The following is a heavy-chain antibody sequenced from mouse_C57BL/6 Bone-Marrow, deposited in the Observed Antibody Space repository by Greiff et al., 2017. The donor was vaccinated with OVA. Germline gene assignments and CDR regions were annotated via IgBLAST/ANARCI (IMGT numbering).Heavy chain of an antibody. CDR1: GYVFSSYW. D-gene: IGHD1-1*01. V-gene: IGHV1-80*01. Sequence: VQLQESGAELVKPGASVKISCKASGYVFSSYWMNWVKQRPGKGLEWIGQIYPGDGDTNYNGKFKGKATLTADKSSSTAYMQLSSLTSEDSAVYFCARFHYYGSSRFDYWGQGTTLTVSS. CDR3: ARFHYYGSSRFDY. CDR2: IYPGDGDT. J-gene: IGHJ2*01.